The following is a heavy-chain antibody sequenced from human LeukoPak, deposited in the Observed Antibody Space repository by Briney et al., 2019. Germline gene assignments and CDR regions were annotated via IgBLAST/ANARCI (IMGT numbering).Heavy chain of an antibody. Sequence: WETLSLTGTVSGGSIIGHYWSWIRQPPGKGLECIGYIFYSGSTNYNPSLRSRVTISVDPSKNQFSLRLSSVTAADTAVYYCATLNGGAFDIWGQGTMVTVSS. J-gene: IGHJ3*02. D-gene: IGHD6-25*01. CDR1: GGSIIGHY. V-gene: IGHV4-59*11. CDR3: ATLNGGAFDI. CDR2: IFYSGST.